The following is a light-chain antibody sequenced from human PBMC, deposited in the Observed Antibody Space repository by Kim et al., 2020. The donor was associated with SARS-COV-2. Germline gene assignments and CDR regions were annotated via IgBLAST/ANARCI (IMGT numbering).Light chain of an antibody. V-gene: IGKV1-12*01. CDR1: PDIYTR. Sequence: ASVGDRIIITCRASPDIYTRLAWYQVKPGKAPKLLIAGATAWQGGVPSRFSGSGSGTYFTLTITSLQTEDFATYYCQQANSFPLTFGGGTKVDIK. CDR2: GAT. J-gene: IGKJ4*01. CDR3: QQANSFPLT.